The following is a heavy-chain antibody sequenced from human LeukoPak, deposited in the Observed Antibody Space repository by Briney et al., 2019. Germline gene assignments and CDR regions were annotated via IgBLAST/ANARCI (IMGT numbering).Heavy chain of an antibody. CDR1: GYTFTGYY. Sequence: ASVKVSCKASGYTFTGYYMHWVRQAPGQGLEWMGWINPNSGGTNYAQKFQGRVTITADKSTSTAYMELSSLRSEDTAVYYCARVRGEPGTYGMDVWGQGTTVTVSS. D-gene: IGHD1-26*01. CDR2: INPNSGGT. CDR3: ARVRGEPGTYGMDV. V-gene: IGHV1-2*02. J-gene: IGHJ6*02.